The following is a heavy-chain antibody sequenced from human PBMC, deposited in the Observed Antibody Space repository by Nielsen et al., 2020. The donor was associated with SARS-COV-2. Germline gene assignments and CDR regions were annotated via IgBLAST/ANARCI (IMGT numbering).Heavy chain of an antibody. Sequence: GGSLRLSCVGSGFSFSDYAINWVRQAPGKGLEWVASISRRSSHKLFADSVRGRFTISRDNAENSVYLQMNSLTVEDTAVYYCARDYYDGRGYYYYGMDVWGQGTTVTVSS. D-gene: IGHD3-22*01. V-gene: IGHV3-21*06. J-gene: IGHJ6*02. CDR3: ARDYYDGRGYYYYGMDV. CDR2: ISRRSSHK. CDR1: GFSFSDYA.